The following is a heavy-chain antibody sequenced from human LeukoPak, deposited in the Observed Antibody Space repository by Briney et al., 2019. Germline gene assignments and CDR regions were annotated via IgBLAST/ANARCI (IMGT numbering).Heavy chain of an antibody. CDR3: ARTPLIVGATRRGDALDI. V-gene: IGHV6-1*01. D-gene: IGHD1-26*01. J-gene: IGHJ3*02. CDR2: TYYRSKWYN. CDR1: GDSVSSNSAA. Sequence: SQTLSLTCAISGDSVSSNSAAWNWIRQSPSRGLEWLGRTYYRSKWYNDYAVSVKSRITINPDTSKNQFSLQLNSVTPEDTAVYYCARTPLIVGATRRGDALDIWGQGTMVTVSS.